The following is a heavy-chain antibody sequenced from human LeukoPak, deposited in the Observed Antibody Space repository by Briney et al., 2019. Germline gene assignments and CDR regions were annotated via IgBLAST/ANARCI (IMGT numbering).Heavy chain of an antibody. D-gene: IGHD2-2*01. Sequence: ASVKVSCKASGYTFTSYGISWVRQAPGQGLEWMVWISAYNGNTNYAQKLQGRVTMTTDTSTSTAYMELRSLRSDDTAVYYRARGYAASCSSTTCPYFDYWGQGTLVTVSS. CDR1: GYTFTSYG. CDR3: ARGYAASCSSTTCPYFDY. J-gene: IGHJ4*02. CDR2: ISAYNGNT. V-gene: IGHV1-18*01.